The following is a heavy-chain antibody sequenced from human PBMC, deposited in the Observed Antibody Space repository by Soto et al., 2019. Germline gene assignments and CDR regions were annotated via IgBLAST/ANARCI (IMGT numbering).Heavy chain of an antibody. CDR2: MYPRGNT. Sequence: QVQLQESGPGLVKPSETLSLTCTVSGGSVSTYYWTWIRQPAGKGLEWIGRMYPRGNTNYNPSLSSRVSMSVDTSKNQYSLNLNSVTAADTAVYYCARENYPGSNSYFDYWGQGTLVTVSS. J-gene: IGHJ4*02. CDR3: ARENYPGSNSYFDY. CDR1: GGSVSTYY. V-gene: IGHV4-4*07. D-gene: IGHD1-26*01.